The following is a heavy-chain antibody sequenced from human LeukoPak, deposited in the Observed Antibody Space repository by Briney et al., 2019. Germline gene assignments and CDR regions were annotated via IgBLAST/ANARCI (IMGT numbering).Heavy chain of an antibody. D-gene: IGHD6-6*01. CDR1: GFTFSSYW. CDR2: IKQDGSEK. J-gene: IGHJ3*02. CDR3: ARESPGSSDAFDI. Sequence: GGSLRLSCAASGFTFSSYWMSWVRQAPGKGLEWVANIKQDGSEKYYVDSVKGRFTISRDNAKNSLYLQMNGLRAEDTAVYYCARESPGSSDAFDIWGQGTMVTVSS. V-gene: IGHV3-7*01.